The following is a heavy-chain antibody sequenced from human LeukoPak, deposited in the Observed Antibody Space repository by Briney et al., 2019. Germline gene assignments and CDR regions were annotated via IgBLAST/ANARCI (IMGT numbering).Heavy chain of an antibody. Sequence: TSETLSLTCTVSGGSISATTYYWGWIRQPPGTVLEWIANIYYNGNTAYNPSLKSRATISIDTSKNQFSLRLNSVTAADTAVYYCARVGWGNAAAHPNWLDPWGQGILVTVSS. CDR1: GGSISATTYY. V-gene: IGHV4-39*07. J-gene: IGHJ5*02. CDR2: IYYNGNT. D-gene: IGHD6-6*01. CDR3: ARVGWGNAAAHPNWLDP.